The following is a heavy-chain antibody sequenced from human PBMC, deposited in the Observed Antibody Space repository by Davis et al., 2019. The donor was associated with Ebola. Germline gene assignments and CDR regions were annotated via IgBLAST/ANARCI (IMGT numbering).Heavy chain of an antibody. D-gene: IGHD3-10*01. CDR1: GLTFSSDA. Sequence: GESLKISCTVFGLTFSSDAMIWIRQAPGKGLEWVCGITATGPNTYYADSVKGRFTTSRDNSKNSVYLQMSSLRAEDAAIYYCARWFPGEDYFDYWGQGSLVTVS. J-gene: IGHJ4*02. CDR2: ITATGPNT. V-gene: IGHV3-23*01. CDR3: ARWFPGEDYFDY.